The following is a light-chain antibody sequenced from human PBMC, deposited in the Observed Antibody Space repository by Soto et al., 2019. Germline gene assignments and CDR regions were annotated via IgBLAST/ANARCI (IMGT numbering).Light chain of an antibody. CDR1: QSLLHKNGFNY. J-gene: IGKJ1*01. V-gene: IGKV2-28*01. Sequence: DIVMTQSPLSLPVTPGEPAAISCRSSQSLLHKNGFNYLDWYLQKPGQSPQLLIFLGSNRASGVPDRFSGSGSRTEFTLKITRVEAEDVGVSYCMQGIQTPQTFGQGTKVDIK. CDR2: LGS. CDR3: MQGIQTPQT.